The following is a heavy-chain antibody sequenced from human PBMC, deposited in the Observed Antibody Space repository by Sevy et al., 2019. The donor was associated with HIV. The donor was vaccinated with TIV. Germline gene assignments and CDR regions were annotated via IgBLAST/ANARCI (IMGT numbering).Heavy chain of an antibody. Sequence: SETLSLTCTVSGGSITSVYWNWIRQPPGKGLEWIANIYYNGHINYNPSLKGRVTLSLDTSKNQFSLRLSSVTAADTAMYYCAGENAWGRGYSWGQGTLVTVSS. V-gene: IGHV4-59*08. CDR1: GGSITSVY. D-gene: IGHD1-26*01. CDR2: IYYNGHI. J-gene: IGHJ4*02. CDR3: AGENAWGRGYS.